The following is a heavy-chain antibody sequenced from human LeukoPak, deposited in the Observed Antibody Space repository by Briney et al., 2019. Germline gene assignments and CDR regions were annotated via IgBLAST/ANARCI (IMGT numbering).Heavy chain of an antibody. CDR1: GFTFSSYW. V-gene: IGHV3-7*01. CDR3: ASGWGLDYYDSSGMYYFDY. Sequence: TGGSLRLSCAASGFTFSSYWMSWVRQAPGKGLEWVANIKQDGSEKYYVDSVKGRFTISRDNAKNSLYLQMNSLRAEDTAVYYCASGWGLDYYDSSGMYYFDYWGQGTLVTVSS. CDR2: IKQDGSEK. D-gene: IGHD3-22*01. J-gene: IGHJ4*02.